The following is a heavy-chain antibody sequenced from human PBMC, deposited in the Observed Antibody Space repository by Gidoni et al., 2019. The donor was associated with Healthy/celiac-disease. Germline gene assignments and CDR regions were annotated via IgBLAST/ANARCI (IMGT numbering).Heavy chain of an antibody. D-gene: IGHD2-15*01. V-gene: IGHV3-33*01. Sequence: QVQLVESGGGVVQPGRSLRLSCAASGFTFSSYGLHWVRQAPGKGLEWVAVIWYDGSNKYYADSVKGRFTISRDNSKNTLYLQMNSLRAEDTAVYYCARDRGIVVVVAATGGMDVWGQGTTVTVSS. CDR3: ARDRGIVVVVAATGGMDV. CDR2: IWYDGSNK. CDR1: GFTFSSYG. J-gene: IGHJ6*02.